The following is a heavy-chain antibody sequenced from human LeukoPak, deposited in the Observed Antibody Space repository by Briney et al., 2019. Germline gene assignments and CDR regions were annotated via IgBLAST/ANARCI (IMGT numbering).Heavy chain of an antibody. CDR1: GYTFTGYY. J-gene: IGHJ4*02. D-gene: IGHD3-22*01. Sequence: ASVKVSCKASGYTFTGYYMHWVRQAPGQGLEWMGRINPNSDGTNYAQKFQGRVTMTRDTSISTAYMELSRLTSDDTAVYYCARDVIYYDSSGYYPYYWGQGTLVTVSS. V-gene: IGHV1-2*06. CDR2: INPNSDGT. CDR3: ARDVIYYDSSGYYPYY.